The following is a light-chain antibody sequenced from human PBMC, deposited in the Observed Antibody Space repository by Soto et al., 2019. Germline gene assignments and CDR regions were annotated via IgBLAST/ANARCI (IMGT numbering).Light chain of an antibody. CDR1: QSISSW. CDR2: DAS. V-gene: IGKV1-5*01. Sequence: DIQMTQSPSTLSASVGDRVTITCRASQSISSWLAWYQQKPGKAPKLLIYDASSLESGVPSRFSGSGSGTEFTLTISSLQPDDFASYYCQQYKSYSWTFGQGTTVEIK. J-gene: IGKJ1*01. CDR3: QQYKSYSWT.